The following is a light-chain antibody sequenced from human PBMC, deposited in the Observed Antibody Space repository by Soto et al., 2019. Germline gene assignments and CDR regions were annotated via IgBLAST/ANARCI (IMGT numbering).Light chain of an antibody. CDR3: QAWDSSTFYV. J-gene: IGLJ1*01. CDR2: QDR. Sequence: SYELTQPPSVSVSPGQTASITCSGDKLGDRYACWYQQKPGQSPVLVIYQDRKRPSAIPERFSGSNSGNTATLTISGTQAMDEADYYCQAWDSSTFYVFGTGTKVTVL. CDR1: KLGDRY. V-gene: IGLV3-1*01.